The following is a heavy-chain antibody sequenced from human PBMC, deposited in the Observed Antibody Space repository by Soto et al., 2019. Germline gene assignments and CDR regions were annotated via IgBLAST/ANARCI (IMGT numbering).Heavy chain of an antibody. D-gene: IGHD6-19*01. CDR2: IYYSGST. CDR1: GGSISIYY. Sequence: SETLSLTCTFSGGSISIYYWSWIRQPPGKGLEWIGYIYYSGSTNYNPSLKSRVTISVDTSKNQFSLKLSSVTAADTAVYYCERTEGRQWLVFDYWGQGTLVTVSS. CDR3: ERTEGRQWLVFDY. J-gene: IGHJ4*02. V-gene: IGHV4-59*01.